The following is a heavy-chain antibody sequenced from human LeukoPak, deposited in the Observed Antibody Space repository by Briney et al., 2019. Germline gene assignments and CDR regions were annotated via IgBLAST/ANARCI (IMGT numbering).Heavy chain of an antibody. CDR2: INHSGST. CDR1: GGSFSGYY. J-gene: IGHJ3*02. V-gene: IGHV4-34*01. Sequence: SETLSLTCAVYGGSFSGYYWSWIRQPPGKGLGWIGEINHSGSTNYNPSLKSRVTISVDTSKNQFSLKLSSVTAADTAVYYCAREDDPIVVVTADHAFDIWGQGTMVTVSS. D-gene: IGHD2-21*02. CDR3: AREDDPIVVVTADHAFDI.